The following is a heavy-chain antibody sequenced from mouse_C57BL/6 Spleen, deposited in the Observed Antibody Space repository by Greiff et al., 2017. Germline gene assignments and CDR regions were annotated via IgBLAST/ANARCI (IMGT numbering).Heavy chain of an antibody. J-gene: IGHJ1*03. V-gene: IGHV1-9*01. CDR3: ARRRITTVGNRYFDV. CDR2: ILPGRGST. D-gene: IGHD1-1*01. Sequence: VKLVESGAELMKPGASVKLSCKATGYTFTGYWIEWVKQRPGHGLEWIGEILPGRGSTNYNEKFKGKATFTADTSSNTAYMQLSSLTTEDSAIYYCARRRITTVGNRYFDVWGTGTTVTVSS. CDR1: GYTFTGYW.